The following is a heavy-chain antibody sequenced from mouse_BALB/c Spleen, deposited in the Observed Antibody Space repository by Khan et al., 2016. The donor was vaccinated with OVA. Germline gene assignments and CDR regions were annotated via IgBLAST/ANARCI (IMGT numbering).Heavy chain of an antibody. V-gene: IGHV1-69*02. CDR1: GYPLTSYW. Sequence: QVQLQQSGAELVKPGASVKLSCKASGYPLTSYWLHWVKQRPGQGLEWIGEIDPSDSYTNYHQTFKGKVTLTVDKSYNTIYLQLSSLTSEDSAVYYWARSFLDGSGTWFGYWGQGTLVTVSA. D-gene: IGHD1-1*01. CDR3: ARSFLDGSGTWFGY. CDR2: IDPSDSYT. J-gene: IGHJ3*01.